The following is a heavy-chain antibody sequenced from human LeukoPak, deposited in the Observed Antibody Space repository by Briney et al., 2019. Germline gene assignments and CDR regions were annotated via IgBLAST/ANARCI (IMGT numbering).Heavy chain of an antibody. CDR1: GGSISSYY. Sequence: SETLSLTCTVSGGSISSYYWSWIRQPPGKGLEWIGYIYYSGSTNYNPSLKSRVTISVDTSKNQFSLKLSSVTAADTAVYYCARVKPLDYDFWSGYYRDYYYYMDVWGKGTTVTVSS. D-gene: IGHD3-3*01. CDR2: IYYSGST. CDR3: ARVKPLDYDFWSGYYRDYYYYMDV. J-gene: IGHJ6*03. V-gene: IGHV4-59*01.